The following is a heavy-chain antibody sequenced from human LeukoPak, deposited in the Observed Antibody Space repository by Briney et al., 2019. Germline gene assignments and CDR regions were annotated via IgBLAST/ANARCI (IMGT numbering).Heavy chain of an antibody. J-gene: IGHJ4*02. Sequence: SETLSLTCTVSGGSISSSSYYWGWIRQPPGKGLEWIGSIYYSGSTYYNPSLKSRVTISVDTSKNQFSLKLSSVTAADTAVYYCARHGTIAAAGPFDYWGQGTLVTVSS. CDR3: ARHGTIAAAGPFDY. CDR2: IYYSGST. V-gene: IGHV4-39*01. D-gene: IGHD6-13*01. CDR1: GGSISSSSYY.